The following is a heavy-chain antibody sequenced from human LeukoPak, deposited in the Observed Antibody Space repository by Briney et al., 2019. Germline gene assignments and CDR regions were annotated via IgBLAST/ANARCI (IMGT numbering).Heavy chain of an antibody. D-gene: IGHD2-8*01. CDR3: ARATCTNGVCYPSSYYYYYMDV. CDR1: GGTFSSYA. CDR2: IIPIFGTA. V-gene: IGHV1-69*05. J-gene: IGHJ6*03. Sequence: SVKVSCKASGGTFSSYAISWVRQAPGQGLEWMGGIIPIFGTANYAQKIQRRVTITTDQSTRTAYLEQSSLRSEDTAVYYCARATCTNGVCYPSSYYYYYMDVWGKGTTVTVSS.